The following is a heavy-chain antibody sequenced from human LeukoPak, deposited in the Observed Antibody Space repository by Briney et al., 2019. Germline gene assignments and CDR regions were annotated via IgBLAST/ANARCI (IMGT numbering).Heavy chain of an antibody. J-gene: IGHJ3*01. D-gene: IGHD3-22*01. CDR1: GGSISSGDYY. CDR3: ARDNYDSSGYYEHALDL. Sequence: PSETLSLTCTVSGGSISSGDYYWTWIRQPPGKGLEWIAYIYYTGSTYYNPSLKSRVTISVDTSKNQFSLKMTSLTAADTAVYYCARDNYDSSGYYEHALDLWGQGTTVTVSS. V-gene: IGHV4-30-4*01. CDR2: IYYTGST.